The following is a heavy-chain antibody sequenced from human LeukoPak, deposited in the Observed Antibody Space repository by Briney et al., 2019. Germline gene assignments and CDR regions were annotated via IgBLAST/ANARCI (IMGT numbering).Heavy chain of an antibody. CDR2: INPNSGGT. CDR1: GYTFTSYG. V-gene: IGHV1-2*02. D-gene: IGHD2-8*01. CDR3: ARGILNFDY. Sequence: ASVKVSCKASGYTFTSYGISWVRQAPGQGLEWMGWINPNSGGTNYAQKFQGRVTMTRDTSISTAYMELSRLRSDDTAVYYCARGILNFDYWGQGTLVTVSS. J-gene: IGHJ4*02.